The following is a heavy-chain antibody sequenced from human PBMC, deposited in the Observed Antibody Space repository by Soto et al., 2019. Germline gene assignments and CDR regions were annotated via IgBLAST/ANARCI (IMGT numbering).Heavy chain of an antibody. CDR2: SIPIFGTA. V-gene: IGHV1-69*01. D-gene: IGHD2-21*02. Sequence: QVQLVQSGAEVKKPGSSVKVSCKASGGTFSSYAISWVRQAPGQGLEWMGGSIPIFGTANYAQKFQGRVTITADESTSTAYMELSGLRSEDTAVYYCARGGGAYCGGDCLPYFDYLGQGTLVTVSS. CDR3: ARGGGAYCGGDCLPYFDY. J-gene: IGHJ4*02. CDR1: GGTFSSYA.